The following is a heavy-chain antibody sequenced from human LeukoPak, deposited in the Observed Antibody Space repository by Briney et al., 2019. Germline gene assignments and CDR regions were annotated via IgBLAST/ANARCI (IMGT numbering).Heavy chain of an antibody. CDR2: IRSKANSYAT. CDR1: GFTFSGSA. Sequence: PGGSLRLSCATSGFTFSGSAIHWVRQASGKGLEWVGRIRSKANSYATTDVASVRGRFSISRDDSKNTAYLQMNSLKTEDTAVYYCARGNYGLDVWGQGTTVTVSS. V-gene: IGHV3-73*01. J-gene: IGHJ6*02. CDR3: ARGNYGLDV.